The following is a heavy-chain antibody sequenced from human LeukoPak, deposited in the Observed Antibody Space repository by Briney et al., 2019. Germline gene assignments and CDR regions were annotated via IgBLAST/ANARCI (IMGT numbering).Heavy chain of an antibody. CDR3: ARDDIIVGAAN. CDR1: GFTFSSYS. V-gene: IGHV3-21*01. CDR2: ISSSSSYI. D-gene: IGHD1-26*01. Sequence: TGGSLRLSCAASGFTFSSYSMNWVRQAPGKGLEWVSSISSSSSYIYYADSVKGRFTISRDNAKNSLYLQMNSLRAEDTAVYYCARDDIIVGAANWGQGTLVTVSP. J-gene: IGHJ4*02.